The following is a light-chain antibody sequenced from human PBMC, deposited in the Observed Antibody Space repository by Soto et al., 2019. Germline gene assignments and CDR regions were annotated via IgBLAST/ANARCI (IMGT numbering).Light chain of an antibody. CDR3: QQSYSTPRGIT. J-gene: IGKJ5*01. CDR2: AAS. Sequence: DIPMTQSPSSLSASVGDRVTITCRASQSTSSYLNWYQQKPGKAPKLLIYAASSLQSGVPSRFSGSGSGTDFTLTISSLQPEDFATYYCQQSYSTPRGITFGQGTRLEIK. CDR1: QSTSSY. V-gene: IGKV1-39*01.